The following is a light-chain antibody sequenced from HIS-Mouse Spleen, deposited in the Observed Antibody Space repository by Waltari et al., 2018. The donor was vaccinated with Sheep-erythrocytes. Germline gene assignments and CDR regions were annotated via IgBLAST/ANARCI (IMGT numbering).Light chain of an antibody. V-gene: IGLV2-23*01. CDR2: EGS. CDR3: CSYAGSSTPWV. CDR1: RSDVGSYNL. J-gene: IGLJ3*02. Sequence: QSALTQPASVSGSPGQSITISCTGTRSDVGSYNLVACYQQPPGKAPKLMIYEGSKRPSGVSNRFSGSKSGNTASLTISGLQAEDEADYYCCSYAGSSTPWVFGGGTKLTVL.